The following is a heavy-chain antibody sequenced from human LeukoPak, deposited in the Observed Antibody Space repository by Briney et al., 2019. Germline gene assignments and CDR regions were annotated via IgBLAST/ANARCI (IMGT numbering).Heavy chain of an antibody. CDR2: TYPGDSHT. CDR1: GYTFTIYW. J-gene: IGHJ4*02. CDR3: ARSDSYSFDY. V-gene: IGHV5-51*01. Sequence: GESLKISCKTSGYTFTIYWIGWVRQMPGKGLEWVGITYPGDSHTRYSPSFQGQVTISADKSISTSYLQWSSLKASDTAIFYCARSDSYSFDYWGQGTLVTVSS.